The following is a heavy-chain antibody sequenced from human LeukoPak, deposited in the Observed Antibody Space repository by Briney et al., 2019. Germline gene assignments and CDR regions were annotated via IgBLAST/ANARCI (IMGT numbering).Heavy chain of an antibody. CDR1: GFSFSSYW. D-gene: IGHD2-2*02. CDR2: IRHDGTEK. Sequence: PAGGSLRLSCAASGFSFSSYWMTWVRQAPGKGLEWVANIRHDGTEKYYVDSMKGRFTVSRDNTKNSLYLQINSLRAEDMAVYYCARLAWGAVIQPTAIFDYWGQGTLVTVSS. J-gene: IGHJ4*02. CDR3: ARLAWGAVIQPTAIFDY. V-gene: IGHV3-7*01.